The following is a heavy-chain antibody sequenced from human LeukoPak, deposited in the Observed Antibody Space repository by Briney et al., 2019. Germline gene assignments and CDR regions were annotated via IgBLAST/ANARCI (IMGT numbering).Heavy chain of an antibody. CDR2: IYTSGST. Sequence: SETLSLTCAVYGGSFSGYYWSWIRQPPGKGLEWIGRIYTSGSTNYNPSLKSRVTMSVDTSKNQFSLKLSSVTAADTAVYYCARTRAGAFDIWGQGTMVTVSS. J-gene: IGHJ3*02. V-gene: IGHV4-59*10. CDR1: GGSFSGYY. CDR3: ARTRAGAFDI. D-gene: IGHD3-10*01.